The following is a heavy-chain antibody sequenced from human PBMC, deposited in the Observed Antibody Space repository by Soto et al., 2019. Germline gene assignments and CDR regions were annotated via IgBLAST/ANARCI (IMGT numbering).Heavy chain of an antibody. CDR1: GFTLTTYD. CDR2: LSYAGDT. Sequence: EVQLVESGGGLVQPGGSLRLSCAASGFTLTTYDMHWVRQATGKGLEWVATLSYAGDTYYPGSVKGRFTVSRESAKSSLYLQMNRLTAGDTAVYSCAKGPHSASGYYYMDVWGKGTTVTVSS. D-gene: IGHD3-10*01. J-gene: IGHJ6*03. CDR3: AKGPHSASGYYYMDV. V-gene: IGHV3-13*01.